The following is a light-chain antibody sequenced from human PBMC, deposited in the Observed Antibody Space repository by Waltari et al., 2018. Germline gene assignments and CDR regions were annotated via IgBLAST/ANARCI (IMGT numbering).Light chain of an antibody. CDR2: DAS. J-gene: IGKJ1*01. V-gene: IGKV1-5*01. CDR1: QSISGF. CDR3: QQYTTYSGT. Sequence: DIQMTQSPSTLSASVGDRVTITCRASQSISGFLAWYQQKPGKASKSLIYDASTLESGVPSRFSGTGSGTEFTLTISSLHPDDFATYFCQQYTTYSGTFGQGTKVELK.